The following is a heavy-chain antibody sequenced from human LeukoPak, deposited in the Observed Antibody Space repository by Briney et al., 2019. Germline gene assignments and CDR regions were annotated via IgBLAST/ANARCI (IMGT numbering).Heavy chain of an antibody. D-gene: IGHD3-9*01. V-gene: IGHV5-51*01. CDR3: ARQADYDLLTGYYKGHLDY. Sequence: GESLKISCKGSGYSFTTYWIGWVRQMPGKGLEWMGIIYPGDSDTRYSPSFQGQVTFSADKSISTAYLQWSRLKASDTDMYYCARQADYDLLTGYYKGHLDYWGQGTLVTVSS. J-gene: IGHJ4*02. CDR2: IYPGDSDT. CDR1: GYSFTTYW.